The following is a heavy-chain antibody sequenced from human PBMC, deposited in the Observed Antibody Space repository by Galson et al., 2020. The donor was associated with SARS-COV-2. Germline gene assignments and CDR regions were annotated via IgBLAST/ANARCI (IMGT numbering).Heavy chain of an antibody. CDR1: GGSISSSSYY. J-gene: IGHJ4*02. Sequence: SQTLSLTCTVSGGSISSSSYYWGWIRQPPGKGLEWIGSIYYSGSTYYNPSLRSRVTISAETSKNQFSLKLSSVTAADTAVYYCASHYSSSWCASGAGFDYWGQGTLVTVSS. D-gene: IGHD6-13*01. CDR2: IYYSGST. CDR3: ASHYSSSWCASGAGFDY. V-gene: IGHV4-39*01.